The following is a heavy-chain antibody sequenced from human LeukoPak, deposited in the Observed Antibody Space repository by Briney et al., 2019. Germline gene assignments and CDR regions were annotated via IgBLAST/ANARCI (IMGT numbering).Heavy chain of an antibody. CDR3: AKGPYYYGSGSYSDY. Sequence: GGSLRLSCAATGFTFSSYWMSWVRQAPGKGLEWVANIQQDGSERHYVDSVKGRFTISRDNAKNSLYLQMNSLRAEDTAVYYCAKGPYYYGSGSYSDYWGQGTLVTVSS. J-gene: IGHJ4*02. V-gene: IGHV3-7*03. CDR2: IQQDGSER. CDR1: GFTFSSYW. D-gene: IGHD3-10*01.